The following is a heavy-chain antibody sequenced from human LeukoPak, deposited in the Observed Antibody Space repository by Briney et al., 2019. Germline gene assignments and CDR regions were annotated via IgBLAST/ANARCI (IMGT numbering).Heavy chain of an antibody. CDR3: ARGWRWLDY. CDR2: ISSSGGTI. D-gene: IGHD4-23*01. V-gene: IGHV3-48*03. Sequence: PGGSLRLSCAASGFTFSSYEMNWVRQAPGKGLEWVSYISSSGGTIYYADSVRGRFTISRDNAKNSLYLQMNSLRAEDKAVYYCARGWRWLDYWGQGTLVTVSS. CDR1: GFTFSSYE. J-gene: IGHJ4*02.